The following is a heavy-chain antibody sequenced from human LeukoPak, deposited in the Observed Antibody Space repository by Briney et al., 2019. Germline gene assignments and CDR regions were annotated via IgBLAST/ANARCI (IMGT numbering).Heavy chain of an antibody. J-gene: IGHJ4*02. CDR3: ASVGGSGSYPLYFFDY. V-gene: IGHV3-21*01. Sequence: PGGSLRLSCAASGFTFSSYSMNWVRQAPGKGLEGVSSISSSSSYIYYADSVKGRFTISRDNAKNSLYLQMNSLRAEDTAVYYCASVGGSGSYPLYFFDYWGQGTLVTVSS. CDR1: GFTFSSYS. D-gene: IGHD3-10*01. CDR2: ISSSSSYI.